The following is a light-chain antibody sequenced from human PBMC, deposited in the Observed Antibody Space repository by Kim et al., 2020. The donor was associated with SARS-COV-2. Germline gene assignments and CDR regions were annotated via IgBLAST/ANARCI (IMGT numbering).Light chain of an antibody. Sequence: SYELTQPPSVSVAPGKTATITCGGNNIGSKSVQWYQQKPGKAPVLVIYDDRDRPSWIPARLSGSNSGNTATLTISRVEAGDEADYSCQVWDTPRDPYV. V-gene: IGLV3-21*04. J-gene: IGLJ1*01. CDR3: QVWDTPRDPYV. CDR2: DDR. CDR1: NIGSKS.